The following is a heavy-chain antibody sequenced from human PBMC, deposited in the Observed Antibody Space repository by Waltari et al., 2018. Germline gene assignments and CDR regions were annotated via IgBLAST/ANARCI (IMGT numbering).Heavy chain of an antibody. CDR1: GYSFTGYY. CDR3: ARGNFYDSSAYYRYFDY. D-gene: IGHD3-22*01. V-gene: IGHV1-2*02. J-gene: IGHJ4*02. Sequence: QVQLVQSGAEVKKPGASVKVSCKASGYSFTGYYMHWVRQAPGQGLEWMGWINPDSGGTIYAQKFRGRVTMTRDTSISTAYMELNRLTSDDTAVYYCARGNFYDSSAYYRYFDYWGQGTLVTVSS. CDR2: INPDSGGT.